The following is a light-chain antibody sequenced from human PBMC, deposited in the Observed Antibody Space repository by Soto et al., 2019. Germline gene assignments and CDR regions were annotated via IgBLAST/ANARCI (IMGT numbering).Light chain of an antibody. J-gene: IGLJ2*01. Sequence: QSALTQPASVSGSPGQSITISCTGTSNDVGSYNLVSWYQQRPGKAPKLMIYEGSKRPSGVSNRFSGSKSDNTASLTISGLQAEDEADYYCCSYARSSTFVFGGGTKLTVL. CDR1: SNDVGSYNL. V-gene: IGLV2-23*03. CDR2: EGS. CDR3: CSYARSSTFV.